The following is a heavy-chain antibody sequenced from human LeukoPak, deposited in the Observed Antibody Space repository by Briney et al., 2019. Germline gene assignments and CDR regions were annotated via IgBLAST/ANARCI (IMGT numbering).Heavy chain of an antibody. D-gene: IGHD2-15*01. CDR1: GFTFDDYV. Sequence: SGGSLRLSCAASGFTFDDYVMSWVRQAPGGGLEWVSFINWNGVSTDYADSVKGRFTISRDNAKNSLYLHMSSLRVEDTALYYCAREDGFCSGGSCYQHWGQGTLVTVSS. CDR3: AREDGFCSGGSCYQH. CDR2: INWNGVST. V-gene: IGHV3-20*04. J-gene: IGHJ1*01.